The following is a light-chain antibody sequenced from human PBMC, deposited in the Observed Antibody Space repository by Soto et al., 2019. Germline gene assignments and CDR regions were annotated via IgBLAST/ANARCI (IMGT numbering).Light chain of an antibody. CDR2: GAS. CDR1: QSVSSSY. J-gene: IGKJ1*01. Sequence: EIVLTQSPGTLSLSPGERATLSCRASQSVSSSYLAWYQQKPGQAPRLLIYGASSRAPGIPDRFSGSGSGTDFPLTISRLEPEDFAVYYCQQYGSSPPETFGQGTKVEI. CDR3: QQYGSSPPET. V-gene: IGKV3-20*01.